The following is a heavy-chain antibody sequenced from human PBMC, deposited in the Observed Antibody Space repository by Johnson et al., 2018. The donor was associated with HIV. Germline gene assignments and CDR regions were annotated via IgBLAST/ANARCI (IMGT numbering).Heavy chain of an antibody. CDR3: AKDRILSGYGPGAFYI. Sequence: QVQLVESGGGLVQPGGSLRLSCAASGFTFSSYDMHWVRQAPGKGLEWVAVIWYDGSNKYYADSVKGRFTISRDNSKNTLYLQMNSLRAEDTAVYYCAKDRILSGYGPGAFYIWGQGTMVTVSS. CDR1: GFTFSSYD. J-gene: IGHJ3*02. V-gene: IGHV3-30*02. CDR2: IWYDGSNK. D-gene: IGHD5-12*01.